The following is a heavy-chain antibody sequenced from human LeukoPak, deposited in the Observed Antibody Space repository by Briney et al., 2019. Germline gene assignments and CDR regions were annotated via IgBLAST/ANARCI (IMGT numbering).Heavy chain of an antibody. Sequence: ASVTVSCKASGYTFTDNYVHWVRQAPGQGLEWMGWINPNSGGTNYAQKFQGRVTMTRDTSISTAYMELSRLRSDDTAVYYCARGWGYLDYWGQGTLVTVSS. CDR2: INPNSGGT. V-gene: IGHV1-2*02. CDR1: GYTFTDNY. CDR3: ARGWGYLDY. J-gene: IGHJ4*02. D-gene: IGHD3-16*01.